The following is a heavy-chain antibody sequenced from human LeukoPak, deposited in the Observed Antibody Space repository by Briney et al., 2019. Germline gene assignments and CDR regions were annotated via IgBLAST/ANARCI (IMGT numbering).Heavy chain of an antibody. CDR3: ARGSARGGASDY. CDR2: INPNSGGT. CDR1: GYLFTGYY. V-gene: IGHV1-2*02. J-gene: IGHJ4*02. D-gene: IGHD1-26*01. Sequence: ASVKLSCKASGYLFTGYYMQWVRQASGQGVEWMGWINPNSGGTNYAQKFQGRVTMTRDTSISTAYMELSRLRSDDTAVYYCARGSARGGASDYWGQGTLVTASS.